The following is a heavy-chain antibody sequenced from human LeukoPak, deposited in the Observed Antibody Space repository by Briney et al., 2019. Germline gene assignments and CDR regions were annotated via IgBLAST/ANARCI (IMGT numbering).Heavy chain of an antibody. V-gene: IGHV3-53*01. J-gene: IGHJ4*02. D-gene: IGHD5-18*01. CDR2: IYSDGRT. CDR3: ARESGYSYGLGGYFDY. Sequence: PGGSLIVSCSASGFSVSSNYMSWVRQAPGKGLEWVSVIYSDGRTYYADSVKARFTIYTDNSKNTLYLQMNSLRAEDTAVYYCARESGYSYGLGGYFDYWGQGTLVTVSS. CDR1: GFSVSSNY.